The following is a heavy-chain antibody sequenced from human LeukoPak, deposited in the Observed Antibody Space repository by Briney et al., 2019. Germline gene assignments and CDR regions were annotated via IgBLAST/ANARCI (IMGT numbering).Heavy chain of an antibody. Sequence: QPGRSLRLSYAASGFSLRSNAMHWVRQAPGKGLEWVAVISHDGSKIYYADSVKGRFTFSRDTSKNTLYLQMNSLRVEDTAVYYCARVASGTYYVIDYWGQGTLVTVSS. CDR2: ISHDGSKI. D-gene: IGHD1-26*01. J-gene: IGHJ4*02. V-gene: IGHV3-30*04. CDR3: ARVASGTYYVIDY. CDR1: GFSLRSNA.